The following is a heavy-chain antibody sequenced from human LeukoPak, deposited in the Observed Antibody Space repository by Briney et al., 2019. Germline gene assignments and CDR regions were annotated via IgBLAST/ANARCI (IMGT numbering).Heavy chain of an antibody. Sequence: GASVKVSCKASGYTFTGYYMHWVRQAPGQGLEWMGWINPNSGGTNYAQKFQGRVTMTRDTSISTAYMELSRLRSDDTAVYYCARAPPRSSSWYSSYFDYWGQGTLVTVSS. J-gene: IGHJ4*02. CDR3: ARAPPRSSSWYSSYFDY. CDR1: GYTFTGYY. CDR2: INPNSGGT. V-gene: IGHV1-2*02. D-gene: IGHD6-13*01.